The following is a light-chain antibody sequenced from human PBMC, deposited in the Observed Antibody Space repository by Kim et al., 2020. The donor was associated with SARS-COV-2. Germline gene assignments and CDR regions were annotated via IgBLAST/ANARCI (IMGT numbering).Light chain of an antibody. J-gene: IGKJ4*01. CDR1: QGINNH. Sequence: ASVGDRVTITCRASQGINNHFAWFQLKPGKVPKRLIYAASSLQSGVPSRFSGSGSGTEFTLTISSLQPEDSATDYCLQHSSYPLTFGGGTKVDIK. CDR3: LQHSSYPLT. V-gene: IGKV1-17*03. CDR2: AAS.